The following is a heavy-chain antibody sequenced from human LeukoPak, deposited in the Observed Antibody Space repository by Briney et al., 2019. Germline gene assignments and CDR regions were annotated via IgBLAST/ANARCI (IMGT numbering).Heavy chain of an antibody. J-gene: IGHJ3*02. CDR3: ATERSGIDAFDI. CDR1: GGTFSSYA. V-gene: IGHV1-69*05. D-gene: IGHD3-10*01. Sequence: SVKVSCKASGGTFSSYAISWVRQAPGQGLEWMGGIIPIFGTANYAQKFQGRVTITTDESTSTAYMELSSLRSEDTAVYYCATERSGIDAFDIWGQGTRVTVSS. CDR2: IIPIFGTA.